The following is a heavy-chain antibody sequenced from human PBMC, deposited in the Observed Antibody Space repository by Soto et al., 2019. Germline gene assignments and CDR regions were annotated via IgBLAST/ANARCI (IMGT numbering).Heavy chain of an antibody. CDR3: ARVPSSSGRAHFDY. CDR1: GFTFSSYG. Sequence: GGSLRLSCAASGFTFSSYGMHWVRQAPGKGLEWVAVIYDGSNKYYADSVKGRFTISRDNSKNTLYLQMNSLRAEDTAVYYCARVPSSSGRAHFDYWGQGTLVTVSS. D-gene: IGHD2-15*01. J-gene: IGHJ4*02. V-gene: IGHV3-30*03. CDR2: IYDGSNK.